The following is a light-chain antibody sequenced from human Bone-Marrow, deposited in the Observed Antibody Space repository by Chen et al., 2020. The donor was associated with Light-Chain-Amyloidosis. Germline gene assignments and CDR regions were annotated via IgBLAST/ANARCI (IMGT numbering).Light chain of an antibody. CDR1: QTISSNY. J-gene: IGKJ4*01. CDR2: GSS. Sequence: EIVLTQSPGTLSLSPGEGANLSCRASQTISSNYLTWYQQKFGQAPRLLIYGSSSRATGIPDRVTGSGSGTDFTLTITRLEPEDFAMYYCQQYGTSPLTFGGGTKVEIK. CDR3: QQYGTSPLT. V-gene: IGKV3-20*01.